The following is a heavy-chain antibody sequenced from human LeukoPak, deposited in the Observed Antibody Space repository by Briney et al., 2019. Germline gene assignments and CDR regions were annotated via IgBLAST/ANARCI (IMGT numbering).Heavy chain of an antibody. D-gene: IGHD3-3*01. CDR1: GFTFSSYS. V-gene: IGHV3-21*01. J-gene: IGHJ4*02. CDR3: ARDHVFGATWD. CDR2: ISSSSSSYI. Sequence: GGSLRLSCAASGFTFSSYSMNWVRQAPGKGLEWVSSISSSSSSYIYYADSVKGRFTISRDNAKNSLYLQMNSLRAEDTAVYYCARDHVFGATWDWGQGTLVTVSS.